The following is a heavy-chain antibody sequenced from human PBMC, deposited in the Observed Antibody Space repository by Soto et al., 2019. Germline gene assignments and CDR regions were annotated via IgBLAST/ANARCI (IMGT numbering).Heavy chain of an antibody. V-gene: IGHV3-48*01. Sequence: GGSLRLSCAASGFTFSSYGMNWVRQAPGKGLEWVSYISSSSSTIYYADSVKGRFTISRDNAKNSLYLQMNSLRAEDTAVYYCARVRAHYCSSTSCPNAFDIWGQGTMVTVSS. CDR2: ISSSSSTI. CDR3: ARVRAHYCSSTSCPNAFDI. D-gene: IGHD2-2*01. CDR1: GFTFSSYG. J-gene: IGHJ3*02.